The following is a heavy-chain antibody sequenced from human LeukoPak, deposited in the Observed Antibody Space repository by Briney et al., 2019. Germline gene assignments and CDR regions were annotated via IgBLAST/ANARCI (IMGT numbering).Heavy chain of an antibody. D-gene: IGHD5-18*01. CDR2: INPNSGGT. V-gene: IGHV1-2*02. J-gene: IGHJ4*02. CDR3: ARDTAMVSHFDY. CDR1: GYTFTGYY. Sequence: GASVTVSCTASGYTFTGYYMHWVRHAPGQGLEWMGWINPNSGGTNYAQTFQGRVTMTRDTSISTAYMELSRLRSDDTAVYYCARDTAMVSHFDYWGQGTLVTVSS.